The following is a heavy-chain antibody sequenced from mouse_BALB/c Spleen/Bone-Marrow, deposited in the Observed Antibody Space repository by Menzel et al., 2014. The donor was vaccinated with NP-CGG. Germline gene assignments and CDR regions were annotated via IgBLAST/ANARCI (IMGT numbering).Heavy chain of an antibody. CDR2: ISSNGGST. J-gene: IGHJ2*01. Sequence: DVHLVESGGGLVQPGGSLKLSCAASGFTFGNYAMSWVRQTPDKRLELVATISSNGGSTYYPDSVKGRFTISRDNARNTLYLQMSSLKSEDTAMYYCARVAYYNVYFDYWGQGTTLTVSS. D-gene: IGHD2-12*01. CDR1: GFTFGNYA. V-gene: IGHV5-6-3*01. CDR3: ARVAYYNVYFDY.